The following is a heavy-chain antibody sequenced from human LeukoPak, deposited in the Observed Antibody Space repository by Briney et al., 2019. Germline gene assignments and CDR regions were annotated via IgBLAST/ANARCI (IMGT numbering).Heavy chain of an antibody. Sequence: PGGSLRLSCAASGFTFSSYSMNWVRQAPGKGLEWVSAISGSGGSTYYADSVKGRFTISRDNSKNTLYLQMNSLRAEDTAVYYCARLAAAGTYYYYGMDVWGQGTTVTVSS. D-gene: IGHD6-13*01. CDR2: ISGSGGST. CDR1: GFTFSSYS. CDR3: ARLAAAGTYYYYGMDV. J-gene: IGHJ6*02. V-gene: IGHV3-23*01.